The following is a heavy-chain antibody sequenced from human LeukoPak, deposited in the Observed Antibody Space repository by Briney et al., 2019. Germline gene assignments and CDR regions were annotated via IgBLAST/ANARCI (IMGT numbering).Heavy chain of an antibody. CDR3: ARQVTIVVAGGEYYFDY. CDR1: GGSISTYY. V-gene: IGHV4-59*01. Sequence: PSETLSLTCAVSGGSISTYYWSWIRQPPGKGLEWIGYVSFSRGTYYNPSLKSRLTMSVDTSKNRFSLKLSSVTAADTAVYYCARQVTIVVAGGEYYFDYWGQGALVTVPS. D-gene: IGHD6-19*01. CDR2: VSFSRGT. J-gene: IGHJ4*02.